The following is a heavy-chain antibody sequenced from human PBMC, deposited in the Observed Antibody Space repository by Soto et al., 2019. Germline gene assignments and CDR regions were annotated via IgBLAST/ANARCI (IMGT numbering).Heavy chain of an antibody. CDR2: TYYRSKWYN. J-gene: IGHJ5*02. V-gene: IGHV6-1*01. CDR1: GGSVSSNSAA. Sequence: SQTLSLTCAISGGSVSSNSAAWNWIRQSPSRGLEWLGRTYYRSKWYNDYAVSVKSRITINPDTPKNQFSLQLNSVTPEDTAVYYCARDFRVVVPAAPSNWFDPWGQGTLVTVSS. D-gene: IGHD2-2*01. CDR3: ARDFRVVVPAAPSNWFDP.